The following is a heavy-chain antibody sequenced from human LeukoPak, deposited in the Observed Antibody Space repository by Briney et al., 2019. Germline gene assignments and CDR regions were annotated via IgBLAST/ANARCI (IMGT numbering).Heavy chain of an antibody. CDR3: ARGGHYDFWSGYRYFQH. J-gene: IGHJ1*01. Sequence: PGGSLRLSCVASGFTFSTAWMSWLRQAPGKGLEWVGRIKSNSDGGTTDYAASVKGRFTISRDDSKNTVYLQMNSLKTEDTAVYYCARGGHYDFWSGYRYFQHWGQGTLVTVSS. D-gene: IGHD3-3*01. CDR2: IKSNSDGGTT. CDR1: GFTFSTAW. V-gene: IGHV3-15*01.